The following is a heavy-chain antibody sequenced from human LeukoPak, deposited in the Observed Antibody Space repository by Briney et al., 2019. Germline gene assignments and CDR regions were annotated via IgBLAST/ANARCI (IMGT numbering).Heavy chain of an antibody. V-gene: IGHV3-48*03. CDR1: GFTFSSYE. Sequence: GGSPRLSCAASGFTFSSYEMNWVRHAPGKGLEWVSYISSSGSTIYYADSVKGRFTISRDNAKNSLYLQMNSLRAEDTAVYYCARESRSSGWDYFGYWGQGTPVTVSS. D-gene: IGHD6-19*01. CDR3: ARESRSSGWDYFGY. CDR2: ISSSGSTI. J-gene: IGHJ4*02.